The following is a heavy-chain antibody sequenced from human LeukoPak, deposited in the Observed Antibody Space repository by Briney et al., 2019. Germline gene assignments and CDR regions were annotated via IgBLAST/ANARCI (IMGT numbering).Heavy chain of an antibody. CDR1: GFTFSSYE. D-gene: IGHD5-18*01. Sequence: PGGSLRLSCAASGFTFSSYEMNWVRQAPGKGLEWVSVIYSGGSTYYADSVKGRFTISRDNSRNTVYLQMNSLRAEDTAVYYCANDLGWIQLNLGRGQGTLVTVSS. CDR3: ANDLGWIQLNLG. J-gene: IGHJ4*02. CDR2: IYSGGST. V-gene: IGHV3-23*03.